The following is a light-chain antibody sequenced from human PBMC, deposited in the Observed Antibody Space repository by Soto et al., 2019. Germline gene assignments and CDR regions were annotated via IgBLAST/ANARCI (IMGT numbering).Light chain of an antibody. Sequence: EIVMTQSPATLSVSPGERGTLSCRASQSVSNKLLWFQQKPGQAPRLLVYGASSRASGIPARFSGSGSGTEFTLTISSLQSEDFAVYYCLQHNNWPYTFGQGTKLEI. CDR3: LQHNNWPYT. CDR2: GAS. V-gene: IGKV3-15*01. J-gene: IGKJ2*01. CDR1: QSVSNK.